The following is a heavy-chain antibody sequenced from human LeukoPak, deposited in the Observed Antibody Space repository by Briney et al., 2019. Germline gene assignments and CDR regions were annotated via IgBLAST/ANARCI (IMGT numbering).Heavy chain of an antibody. Sequence: SETLSLTCAVYGGSFSGYYWSWIRQPPGKGLEWIGEINHSGSTNYNPSLKSRVTISVDTSKNQFSLKLSSVTAADTAVYYCARANIVATSKHGWFDPWDQGTLVTVSS. D-gene: IGHD5-12*01. CDR2: INHSGST. V-gene: IGHV4-34*01. CDR3: ARANIVATSKHGWFDP. J-gene: IGHJ5*02. CDR1: GGSFSGYY.